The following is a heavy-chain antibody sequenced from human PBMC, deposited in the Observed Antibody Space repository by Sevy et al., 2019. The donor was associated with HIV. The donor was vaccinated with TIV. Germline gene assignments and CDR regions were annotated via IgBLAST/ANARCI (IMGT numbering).Heavy chain of an antibody. V-gene: IGHV3-23*01. CDR3: AGRNCSGGTCYPLDR. CDR2: IDGSGGRT. J-gene: IGHJ4*02. Sequence: GGSLRLSCAASRFTFSTYGMHWVRQAPGKGLEWVSAIDGSGGRTYFRDSVEGRFTISRDNSKNTLYLQMNSLRAEDTAIYYCAGRNCSGGTCYPLDRWGQGALVTVSS. D-gene: IGHD2-15*01. CDR1: RFTFSTYG.